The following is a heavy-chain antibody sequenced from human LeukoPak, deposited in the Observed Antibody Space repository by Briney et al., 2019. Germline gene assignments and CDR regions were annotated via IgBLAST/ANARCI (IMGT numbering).Heavy chain of an antibody. J-gene: IGHJ4*02. V-gene: IGHV4-34*01. Sequence: SETLSLTCAVYGGSFSGYYWSWIRQPPGKGLEWIGEINHSGSTNYNPSLKSRVTISVDTSKNQFSLKLSSVTAADTAVYYCARGRLATRRLPGGYYFDYWGQGTLVTASS. CDR3: ARGRLATRRLPGGYYFDY. CDR2: INHSGST. CDR1: GGSFSGYY. D-gene: IGHD5-12*01.